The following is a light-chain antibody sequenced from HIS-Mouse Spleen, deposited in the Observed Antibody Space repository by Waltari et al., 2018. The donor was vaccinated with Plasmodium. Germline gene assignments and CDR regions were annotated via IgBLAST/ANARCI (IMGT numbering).Light chain of an antibody. CDR2: GAS. CDR3: QQYNNWSFT. J-gene: IGKJ3*01. Sequence: EIVMTPSPATLSVSPGERATLSCRASQSVSSNLAWYQQKPGQAPRPLIYGASTRATGIPARFSGSGSGTEFTLTISSLQSEDFAVYYCQQYNNWSFTFGPGTKVDIK. V-gene: IGKV3-15*01. CDR1: QSVSSN.